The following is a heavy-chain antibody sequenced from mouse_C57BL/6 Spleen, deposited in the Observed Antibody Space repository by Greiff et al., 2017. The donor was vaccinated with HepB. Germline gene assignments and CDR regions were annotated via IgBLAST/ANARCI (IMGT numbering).Heavy chain of an antibody. CDR2: ICSGGDYI. Sequence: EVQLVESGEGLVKPGGSLKLSCAASGFTFSSYAMSWVRQTPEKRLEWVAYICSGGDYIYYADTVKGRFTISRDNARNTLYLQMSSLKSEDTAMYYCTRDEYYGSSFAYWGQGTLVTVSA. D-gene: IGHD1-1*01. CDR1: GFTFSSYA. V-gene: IGHV5-9-1*02. J-gene: IGHJ3*01. CDR3: TRDEYYGSSFAY.